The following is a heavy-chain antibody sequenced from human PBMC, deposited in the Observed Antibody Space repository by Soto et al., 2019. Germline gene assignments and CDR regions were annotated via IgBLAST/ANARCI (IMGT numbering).Heavy chain of an antibody. CDR1: GYTFTSYY. V-gene: IGHV1-3*01. Sequence: ASVKVSCKASGYTFTSYYMHWVRQAPGQGLEWMGIINAGNGNTKYSQKFQGRVTITRDTSASTAYMELSSLRSEDTAVYYCARGLGVATLDYWGQGTLVTVSS. CDR3: ARGLGVATLDY. J-gene: IGHJ4*02. D-gene: IGHD5-12*01. CDR2: INAGNGNT.